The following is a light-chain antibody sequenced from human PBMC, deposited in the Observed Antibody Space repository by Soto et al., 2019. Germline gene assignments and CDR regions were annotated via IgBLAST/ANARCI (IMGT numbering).Light chain of an antibody. CDR3: TSYGGRDNLI. CDR2: EVN. Sequence: QSALTQPASVSGSPGQSITISCAGTIRDVGAYNLVSWFQQHPGEAPKLIISEVNKRPSGVPNRFSGSKSGNTASLTVSGLQAEDEADYYCTSYGGRDNLIFGGGTKVTVL. CDR1: IRDVGAYNL. V-gene: IGLV2-8*01. J-gene: IGLJ2*01.